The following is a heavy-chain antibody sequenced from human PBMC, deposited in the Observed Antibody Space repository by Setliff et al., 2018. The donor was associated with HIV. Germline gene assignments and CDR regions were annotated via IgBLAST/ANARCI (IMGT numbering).Heavy chain of an antibody. CDR2: VDPEDGET. CDR3: ARDSHCSGPSCYSGGQFFDY. D-gene: IGHD2-15*01. Sequence: GASVKVSCKASGYTFTDYYMHWVQQAPGKGLEWMGRVDPEDGETIYAEKFQGRVTITADTSTDTAYMELTSLRSEDTAVYFCARDSHCSGPSCYSGGQFFDYWGQGTLVTVSS. J-gene: IGHJ4*02. V-gene: IGHV1-69-2*01. CDR1: GYTFTDYY.